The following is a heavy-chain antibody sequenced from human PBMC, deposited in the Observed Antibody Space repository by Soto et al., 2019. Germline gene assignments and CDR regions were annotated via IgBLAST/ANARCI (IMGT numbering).Heavy chain of an antibody. CDR3: AREGHYGILTGLRDDAFDI. CDR1: GYTFTGYH. D-gene: IGHD3-9*01. J-gene: IGHJ3*02. CDR2: INPNSGGT. V-gene: IGHV1-2*04. Sequence: GGSVKVSCQGSGYTFTGYHMHWVGPAPGTGVGWMGWINPNSGGTNYAQKFQGWVTMTRDTSISTAYMELSRLRSDDTAVYYCAREGHYGILTGLRDDAFDIWGQGTMVTVSS.